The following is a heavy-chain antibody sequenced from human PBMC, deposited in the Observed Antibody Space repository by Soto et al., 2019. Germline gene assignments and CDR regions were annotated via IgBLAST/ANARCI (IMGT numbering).Heavy chain of an antibody. J-gene: IGHJ6*02. CDR3: APRYCSSTSSPYYYYGMDV. CDR1: GFTFSSYA. V-gene: IGHV3-23*01. D-gene: IGHD2-2*01. Sequence: EVQLLESGGGLVQPGGSLRLSCAASGFTFSSYAMSWVRQAPGKGLEWVSAISGSGGSTYYADSVKGRFTISRDNSKNTLYLQMNSLRAEDTAVYYCAPRYCSSTSSPYYYYGMDVWGQGTTVTVSS. CDR2: ISGSGGST.